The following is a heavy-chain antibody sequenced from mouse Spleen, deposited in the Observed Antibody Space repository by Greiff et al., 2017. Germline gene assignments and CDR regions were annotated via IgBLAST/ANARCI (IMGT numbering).Heavy chain of an antibody. J-gene: IGHJ1*01. CDR2: IYPGDGDT. CDR1: GYAFSSSW. CDR3: ARRMVTNWYFDV. Sequence: QVQLQQSGPELVKPGASVKISCKASGYAFSSSWMNWVKQRPGKGLEWIGRIYPGDGDTNYNGKFKGKATLTADKSYSTAYMQLSSLTSEDSAVYFCARRMVTNWYFDVWGAGTTVTVSS. V-gene: IGHV1-82*01. D-gene: IGHD2-1*01.